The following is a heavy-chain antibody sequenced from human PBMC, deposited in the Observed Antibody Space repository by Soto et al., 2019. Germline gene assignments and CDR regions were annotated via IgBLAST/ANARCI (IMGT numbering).Heavy chain of an antibody. J-gene: IGHJ4*02. CDR3: AMGGRQWLVTSDFNY. Sequence: VQLVESGGGVVQPGRSLRLSCAASGFTFSDYAMHWVRQAPGKGLEWVAVVSHDGRNTHYADSVKGRFTISRDSSKKTVSREMTSLRAEDTAVYYCAMGGRQWLVTSDFNYWGQGALVTVSS. V-gene: IGHV3-30*03. D-gene: IGHD6-19*01. CDR1: GFTFSDYA. CDR2: VSHDGRNT.